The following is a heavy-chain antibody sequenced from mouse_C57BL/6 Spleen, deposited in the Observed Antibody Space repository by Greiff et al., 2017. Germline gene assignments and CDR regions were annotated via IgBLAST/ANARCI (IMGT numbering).Heavy chain of an antibody. CDR1: GFTFSSYG. D-gene: IGHD2-1*01. CDR3: ARHLYSHWYFDV. Sequence: EVQVVESGGDLVKPGGSLKLSCAASGFTFSSYGMSWVRQTPDKRLEWVATISSGGSYTYYPDSVKGRFTISRDNAKNTLYLQMSSLKSEDTAMYYCARHLYSHWYFDVWGTGTTVTVSS. V-gene: IGHV5-6*01. CDR2: ISSGGSYT. J-gene: IGHJ1*03.